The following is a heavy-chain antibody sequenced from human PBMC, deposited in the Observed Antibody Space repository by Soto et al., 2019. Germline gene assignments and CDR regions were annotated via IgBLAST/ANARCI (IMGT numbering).Heavy chain of an antibody. D-gene: IGHD3-10*01. Sequence: PATLSLTCSVYGWSFIGYYWSWIRQPPGKGLEWIGEINHSGSTNYNPSLKSRVTISVDTSKNQFSLKLSSVTAADTAVDYGARGSRFRSPIDDWGQGPLVTV. CDR1: GWSFIGYY. CDR2: INHSGST. V-gene: IGHV4-34*01. J-gene: IGHJ4*02. CDR3: ARGSRFRSPIDD.